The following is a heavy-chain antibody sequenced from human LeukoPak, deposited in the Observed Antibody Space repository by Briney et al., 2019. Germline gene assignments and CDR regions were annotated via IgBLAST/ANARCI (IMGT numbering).Heavy chain of an antibody. CDR3: AGYESGYSYGYYYYYGMDV. Sequence: GGSLRLSCAASGFTVSSNYMSWVRQAPGKGLEWVSVIYSGGSTYYADSVKGRFTISRDNSKNTLYLQMNSLRAEDTAVYYCAGYESGYSYGYYYYYGMDVWGQGTTVTVSS. CDR1: GFTVSSNY. CDR2: IYSGGST. J-gene: IGHJ6*02. V-gene: IGHV3-66*01. D-gene: IGHD5-18*01.